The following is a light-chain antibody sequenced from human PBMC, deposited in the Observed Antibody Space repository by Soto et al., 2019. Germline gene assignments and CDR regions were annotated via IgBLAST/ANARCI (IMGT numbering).Light chain of an antibody. CDR2: DAS. V-gene: IGKV1-5*01. J-gene: IGKJ2*01. Sequence: DIQMTQSPSTLSASAGDRVTITCRASQTISSWLAWYQQKPGKAPKLLIYDASTLASGAPSRFSGSESGTEFTLTISSLQPDDFATYYCQHYNSYPYTFGQGTELEIK. CDR1: QTISSW. CDR3: QHYNSYPYT.